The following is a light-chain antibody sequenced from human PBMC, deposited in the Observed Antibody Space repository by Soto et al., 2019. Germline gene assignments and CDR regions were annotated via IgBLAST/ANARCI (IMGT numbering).Light chain of an antibody. V-gene: IGKV3-11*01. CDR3: QQRSNWSPYT. Sequence: EIVLTQSPATLSLSPGERATLSCRASQSVSSYLAWYQQKPGKAPRLLIYDASNRATGIPARFSGSGSGTDFTLTISSLEPEDFSVYYCQQRSNWSPYTFGQGTKLEIK. J-gene: IGKJ2*01. CDR2: DAS. CDR1: QSVSSY.